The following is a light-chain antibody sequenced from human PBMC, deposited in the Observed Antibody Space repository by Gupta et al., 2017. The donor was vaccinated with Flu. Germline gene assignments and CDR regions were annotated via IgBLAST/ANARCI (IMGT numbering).Light chain of an antibody. Sequence: PATLSSSPGERATLSCRASQNIRNYLAWYQQRPGQAPRLLISDASDRATGIPARFSGSGSGTDFTLTISSLEPEDFAVYYCQQRRNWPSTFGQGTKLDIK. CDR2: DAS. V-gene: IGKV3-11*01. CDR1: QNIRNY. J-gene: IGKJ2*02. CDR3: QQRRNWPST.